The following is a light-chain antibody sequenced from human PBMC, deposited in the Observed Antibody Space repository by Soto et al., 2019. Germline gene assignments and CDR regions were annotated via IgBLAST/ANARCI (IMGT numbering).Light chain of an antibody. CDR3: LQYKTYPFT. Sequence: DIQMTQSPSAMSASVGDRVTITCRASQGINSYLAWFQQRPGRVPQRLIYVASTLQSGVPSRFSGSGSGTEFTLTINSLQPEDFATYFCLQYKTYPFTFGQGTKLENK. CDR1: QGINSY. V-gene: IGKV1-17*03. J-gene: IGKJ2*01. CDR2: VAS.